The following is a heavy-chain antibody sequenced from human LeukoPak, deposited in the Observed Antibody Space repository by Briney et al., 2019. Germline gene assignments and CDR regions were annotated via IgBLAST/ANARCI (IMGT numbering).Heavy chain of an antibody. V-gene: IGHV3-23*01. CDR1: GFTFNNYA. Sequence: GGSLRLSCAASGFTFNNYAMSWVRQAPGKGPEWVSAITGGGTTYHADSLRGRFSISRDNSKNTLYLQMNSLRAEDTAIYYCAKVIALDTSMGIFDYWGQGTLVTVSS. CDR2: ITGGGTT. J-gene: IGHJ4*02. D-gene: IGHD5-18*01. CDR3: AKVIALDTSMGIFDY.